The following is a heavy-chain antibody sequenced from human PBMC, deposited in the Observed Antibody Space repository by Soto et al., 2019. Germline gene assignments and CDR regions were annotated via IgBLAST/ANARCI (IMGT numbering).Heavy chain of an antibody. V-gene: IGHV3-66*01. CDR2: IQSGGPT. CDR3: ARDDVLCDGGRCYGVPLDA. D-gene: IGHD2-15*01. Sequence: GGSLRLSCAASGFTVSSKYMSWVRQAPGKGLEWVSLIQSGGPTCYADSAKGRFTISRDTSENTVHLQMDSLRAEDTAVYYCARDDVLCDGGRCYGVPLDAWGKGTTVTVSS. J-gene: IGHJ6*04. CDR1: GFTVSSKY.